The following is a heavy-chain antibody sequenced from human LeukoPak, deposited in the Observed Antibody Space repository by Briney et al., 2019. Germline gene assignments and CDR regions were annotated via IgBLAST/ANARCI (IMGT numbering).Heavy chain of an antibody. D-gene: IGHD3-3*01. CDR1: GFTFSSYA. CDR2: ISGSGDKT. V-gene: IGHV3-23*01. J-gene: IGHJ4*02. Sequence: GGSLRLSCAASGFTFSSYAMSWVRQAPGKGLEWVSSISGSGDKTYYADSVKGQFTISRDNSKNTLYLQMNSLGAEDTAVYYCAKSPTKDTTYYDFWSVPYYFDYWGQGTLVTVSS. CDR3: AKSPTKDTTYYDFWSVPYYFDY.